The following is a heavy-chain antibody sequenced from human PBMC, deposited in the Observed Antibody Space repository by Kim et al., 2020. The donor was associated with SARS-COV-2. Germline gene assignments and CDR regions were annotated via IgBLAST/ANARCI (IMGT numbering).Heavy chain of an antibody. CDR3: ARRGYSYGHFDY. Sequence: SETLSLTCTISGGSISSSSYYWGWIRQPPGKGLEWIGSIYYSGSTYYNPSLKSRVTISVDTSKNQFSLKLSSVTAADTAVYYCARRGYSYGHFDYWGQGTLVTVSS. D-gene: IGHD5-18*01. J-gene: IGHJ4*02. CDR1: GGSISSSSYY. CDR2: IYYSGST. V-gene: IGHV4-39*01.